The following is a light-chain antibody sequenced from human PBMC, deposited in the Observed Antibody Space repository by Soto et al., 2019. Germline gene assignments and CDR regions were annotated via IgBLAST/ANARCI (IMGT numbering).Light chain of an antibody. CDR1: QSISSW. V-gene: IGKV1-5*03. CDR2: ECS. Sequence: DIQMTQSPSTLSASVGDRVTITCRASQSISSWLAWYRQKPGEAPKLLIYECSILERGVPSRFSGSGAGTEFTITISSLPPDDFAPLSCQQYNTYSRTFGQGTKVEI. J-gene: IGKJ1*01. CDR3: QQYNTYSRT.